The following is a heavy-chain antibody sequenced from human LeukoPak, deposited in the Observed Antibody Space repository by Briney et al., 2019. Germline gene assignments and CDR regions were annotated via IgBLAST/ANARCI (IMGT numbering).Heavy chain of an antibody. Sequence: SETLSLTCTVSGGSISSYYWSWIRQPPGKGLEWIGYIYYSGSTNYNPSLKSRVTISVDTSKNQFSLKLSSVTAADTAVYYCARDSVRGAVLDYWGQGTLVTVSS. CDR3: ARDSVRGAVLDY. V-gene: IGHV4-59*01. D-gene: IGHD3-10*01. CDR2: IYYSGST. J-gene: IGHJ4*02. CDR1: GGSISSYY.